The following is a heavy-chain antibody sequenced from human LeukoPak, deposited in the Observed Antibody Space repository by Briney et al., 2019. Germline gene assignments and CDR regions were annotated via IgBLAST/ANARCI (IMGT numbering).Heavy chain of an antibody. CDR1: GLTFSSYW. D-gene: IGHD6-6*01. Sequence: GGSLRLSCAASGLTFSSYWMSWVRQAPGKGLEWVANIKQDGSEKYYVDSVKGRFTISRDNAKNSLYLQMNSLRAEDTAVYYCARGAQYSSPARWWFDPWGQGTLVTVSS. J-gene: IGHJ5*02. CDR2: IKQDGSEK. CDR3: ARGAQYSSPARWWFDP. V-gene: IGHV3-7*01.